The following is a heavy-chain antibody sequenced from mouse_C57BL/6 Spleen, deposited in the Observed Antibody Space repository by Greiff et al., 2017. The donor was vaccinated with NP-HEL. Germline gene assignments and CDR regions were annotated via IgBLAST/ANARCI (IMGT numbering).Heavy chain of an antibody. D-gene: IGHD2-5*01. V-gene: IGHV1-22*01. J-gene: IGHJ3*01. CDR1: GYTFTDYN. Sequence: VQLQQSGPELVKPGASVKMSCKASGYTFTDYNMHWVKQSHGKSLEWIGYINPNNGGTSYNQKFKGKATLTVNKSSSTAYMELRSLTSEDSAVYYCARGGAYYSNYGAYWGQGTLVTVSA. CDR2: INPNNGGT. CDR3: ARGGAYYSNYGAY.